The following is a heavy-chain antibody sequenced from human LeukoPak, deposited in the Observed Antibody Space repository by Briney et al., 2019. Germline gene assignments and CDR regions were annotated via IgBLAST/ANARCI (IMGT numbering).Heavy chain of an antibody. Sequence: GGSLRLSCAASGFTFSSYAMSWVRQAPGKGLEWVSSISSSSSYIYYADSVKGRFTISRDNAKNSLYLQMNSLRAEDTAVYYCARRPYYDFWSGYPDGGDAFDIWGQGTMVTVSS. V-gene: IGHV3-21*01. CDR2: ISSSSSYI. J-gene: IGHJ3*02. D-gene: IGHD3-3*01. CDR1: GFTFSSYA. CDR3: ARRPYYDFWSGYPDGGDAFDI.